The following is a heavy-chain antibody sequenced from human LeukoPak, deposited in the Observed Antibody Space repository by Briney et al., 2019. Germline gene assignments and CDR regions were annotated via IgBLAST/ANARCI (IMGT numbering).Heavy chain of an antibody. J-gene: IGHJ5*02. CDR3: ARDPLTDCSGGSCYSEGFDP. Sequence: GGSLRLSCAASGFTFSSYEMNWVRQAPGKGLEWVSYISSSGSTIYYADSVKGRFTISRDNAKNSLYLQMNSLRPEDTAVYYCARDPLTDCSGGSCYSEGFDPWGQGTLVTVSS. V-gene: IGHV3-48*03. D-gene: IGHD2-15*01. CDR1: GFTFSSYE. CDR2: ISSSGSTI.